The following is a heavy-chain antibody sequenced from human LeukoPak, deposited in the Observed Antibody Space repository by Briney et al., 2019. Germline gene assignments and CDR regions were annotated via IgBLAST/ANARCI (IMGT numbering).Heavy chain of an antibody. V-gene: IGHV1-46*01. CDR1: GYTFTNHY. D-gene: IGHD4/OR15-4a*01. CDR2: INPSGGST. J-gene: IGHJ4*02. Sequence: VASVKVSCKASGYTFTNHYMHWVRQAPGQGLEWMGMINPSGGSTSYPQKFHGRFTMTRDTSTTTVHMELSRLTLEDTAVYYCARGRWGATYSLDYWGQGTLVTVSS. CDR3: ARGRWGATYSLDY.